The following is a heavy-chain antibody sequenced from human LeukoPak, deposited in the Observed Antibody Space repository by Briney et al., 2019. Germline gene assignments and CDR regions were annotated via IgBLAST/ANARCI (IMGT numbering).Heavy chain of an antibody. Sequence: ASVKVSCKSSGGTFRSYAISWVRPAPGQGLAWMGRIIPVLGIANYAQKFQGRVTFTADKSTSTAYMELSSLGSEDTAGYYCARGDDYGSWSYRGETYGMDVWGQGTTVTVSS. V-gene: IGHV1-69*04. CDR2: IIPVLGIA. J-gene: IGHJ6*02. D-gene: IGHD3-10*01. CDR1: GGTFRSYA. CDR3: ARGDDYGSWSYRGETYGMDV.